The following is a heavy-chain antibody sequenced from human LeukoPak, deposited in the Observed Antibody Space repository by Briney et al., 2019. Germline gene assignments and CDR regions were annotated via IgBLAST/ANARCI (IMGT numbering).Heavy chain of an antibody. CDR1: GFTFSSYA. V-gene: IGHV3-30-3*01. J-gene: IGHJ6*02. CDR2: ISYDGSNK. D-gene: IGHD3-16*02. Sequence: GRSLRLSCAASGFTFSSYAMPWVRQAPGKGLEWVAVISYDGSNKYYADSVKGRFTISRDNSKNTLYLQMNSLRAEDTAVYYCARDQARYDYVWGSYRYDYYGMDVWGQGTTVTVSS. CDR3: ARDQARYDYVWGSYRYDYYGMDV.